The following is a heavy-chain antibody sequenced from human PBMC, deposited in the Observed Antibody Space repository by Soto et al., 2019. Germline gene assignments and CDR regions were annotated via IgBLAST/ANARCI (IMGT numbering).Heavy chain of an antibody. CDR2: ISYNGST. D-gene: IGHD3-22*01. Sequence: PSETLSLTCTVSGDSISSSSYYWVWIRQPPGKGLEWIGSISYNGSTYYNPSLKSRVTISVDTSKNQFSLKLSSVTAADTAVYYCATIYYDSSATLDYWGQGTLVTVSS. CDR1: GDSISSSSYY. V-gene: IGHV4-39*01. J-gene: IGHJ4*02. CDR3: ATIYYDSSATLDY.